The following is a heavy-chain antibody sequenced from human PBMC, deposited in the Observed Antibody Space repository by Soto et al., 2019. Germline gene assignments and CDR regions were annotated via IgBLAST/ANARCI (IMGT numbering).Heavy chain of an antibody. J-gene: IGHJ4*02. V-gene: IGHV3-23*01. Sequence: EVQLLESGGGLVQPGGSVRLSCAASGFTFSSYAKTWVRQAPGKGLEWVSAISGSGGSTYYADSVKGRFTISRDNSKNTLYLQMNSLRAEDTAVYYCAKDRGYCSSTSCYIDSWGQGTLVTVSS. CDR2: ISGSGGST. CDR1: GFTFSSYA. D-gene: IGHD2-2*02. CDR3: AKDRGYCSSTSCYIDS.